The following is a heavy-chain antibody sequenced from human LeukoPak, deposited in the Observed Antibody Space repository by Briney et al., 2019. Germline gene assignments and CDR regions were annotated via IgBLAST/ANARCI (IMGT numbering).Heavy chain of an antibody. D-gene: IGHD4-17*01. Sequence: PGGSLRLSCAASEFIFSDYAMDWVRQAPGKGLEWGPIISDYGSNRYYADSVRGRFTISRDNSKNTLYLQMNNLRAEDTAVYYCARTHDYGDSRDAFDVWGQGTMVTVSS. V-gene: IGHV3-30*04. CDR1: EFIFSDYA. CDR3: ARTHDYGDSRDAFDV. CDR2: ISDYGSNR. J-gene: IGHJ3*01.